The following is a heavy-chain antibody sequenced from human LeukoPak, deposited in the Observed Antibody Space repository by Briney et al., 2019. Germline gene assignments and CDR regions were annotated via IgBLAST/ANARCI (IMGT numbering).Heavy chain of an antibody. CDR1: GYTFTSYG. J-gene: IGHJ6*04. V-gene: IGHV1-18*01. Sequence: ASVKVSCKASGYTFTSYGISWVRQAPGQGLEWMGWISAYNGNTNYAQKLQGRVTMTTDTSTSTAYMELRSLRSDDTAVYYCARDVPMVRGVIINGMDVWGKGTTVTVSS. CDR3: ARDVPMVRGVIINGMDV. D-gene: IGHD3-10*01. CDR2: ISAYNGNT.